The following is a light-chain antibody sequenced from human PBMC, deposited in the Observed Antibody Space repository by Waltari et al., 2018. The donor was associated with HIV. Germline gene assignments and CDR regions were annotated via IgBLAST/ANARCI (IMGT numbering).Light chain of an antibody. J-gene: IGKJ1*01. CDR2: KAS. CDR1: QSISNW. CDR3: QQYNSYWT. V-gene: IGKV1-5*03. Sequence: ASVGDRVTITCRASQSISNWLAWYQQKPGKAPKLLIYKASSLQSGAPSRFSGSGYGTEFTLTISSLQPDDFATYYCQQYNSYWTYGQGTKVEIK.